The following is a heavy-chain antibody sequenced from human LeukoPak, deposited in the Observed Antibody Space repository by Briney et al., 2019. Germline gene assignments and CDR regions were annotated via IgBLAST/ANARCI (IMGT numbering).Heavy chain of an antibody. Sequence: GGSLRLSCAASGFTFSSYGMHWVRQAPGKGLEWVAVISYDGSNKYYADSVKGRFAISRDNSKNTLYLQMNSLRAEDTAVYYCARDFQPFSYYHYMDVWGIGTTVTVSS. CDR3: ARDFQPFSYYHYMDV. CDR2: ISYDGSNK. V-gene: IGHV3-30*03. J-gene: IGHJ6*03. CDR1: GFTFSSYG.